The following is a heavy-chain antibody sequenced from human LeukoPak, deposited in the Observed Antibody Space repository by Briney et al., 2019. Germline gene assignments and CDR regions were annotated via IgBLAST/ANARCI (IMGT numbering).Heavy chain of an antibody. CDR3: ARSSSGSYGLDAFDI. V-gene: IGHV3-7*01. CDR1: GFTFSSYW. D-gene: IGHD3-22*01. J-gene: IGHJ3*02. Sequence: GGSLRLSCAASGFTFSSYWRSWVRQAPGKGLEWVANIKQDGGEKYCVDSVKGRFTISRDNAKNSLYLQMNSLRAEDTAMYYCARSSSGSYGLDAFDIWGQGTMVTVPS. CDR2: IKQDGGEK.